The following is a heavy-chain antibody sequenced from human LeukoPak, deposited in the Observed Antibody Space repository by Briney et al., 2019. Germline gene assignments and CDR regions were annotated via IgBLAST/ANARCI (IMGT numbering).Heavy chain of an antibody. J-gene: IGHJ6*03. CDR3: AKNRGGTYKYYMDV. V-gene: IGHV3-23*01. CDR1: GFTFNNYA. D-gene: IGHD1-1*01. Sequence: GGSLRLSCAASGFTFNNYAMSWVRQAPGMGLEWLSYVSGSGGATYYAASVKGRFTISRDNSKNTVYLQMGSLRAEDTAVYYCAKNRGGTYKYYMDVWGNGITVTVSS. CDR2: VSGSGGAT.